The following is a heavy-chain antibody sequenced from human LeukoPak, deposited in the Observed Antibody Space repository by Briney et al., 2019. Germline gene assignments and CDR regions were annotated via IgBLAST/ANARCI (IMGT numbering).Heavy chain of an antibody. CDR2: IYYSGST. D-gene: IGHD2-2*02. V-gene: IGHV4-30-4*01. CDR1: GGSISSGDYY. CDR3: ASVVPAAIVSRHFDL. J-gene: IGHJ2*01. Sequence: SETLSLTCTVSGGSISSGDYYWSWIRQPPGKGLEWIGYIYYSGSTYYNPSLKSRVTISVDTSKNQFSLKLSSVTAADTAVYYCASVVPAAIVSRHFDLWGRGTLVTVSS.